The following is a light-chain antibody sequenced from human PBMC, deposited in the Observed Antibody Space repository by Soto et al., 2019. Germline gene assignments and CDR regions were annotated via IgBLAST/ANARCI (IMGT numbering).Light chain of an antibody. CDR3: CSYAGSNNTFYV. CDR1: SSDVGSYNL. V-gene: IGLV2-23*02. J-gene: IGLJ1*01. Sequence: LTQPASVSGSPGQSTTISCTGASSDVGSYNLVSWYQKHPGKAPKLVIYEVNKRPSGVSNRFSGSKSGNTASLTISGLQAEDEADYYCCSYAGSNNTFYVFGTGTKVTVL. CDR2: EVN.